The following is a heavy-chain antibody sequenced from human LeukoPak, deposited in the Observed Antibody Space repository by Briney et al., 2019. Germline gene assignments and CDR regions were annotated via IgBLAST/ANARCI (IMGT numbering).Heavy chain of an antibody. CDR2: IYYSGST. V-gene: IGHV4-59*01. CDR1: GGSISRYY. CDR3: ARATYSGSYSFDY. Sequence: SETLSLTCTVSGGSISRYYWSWIRQPPGKGLEWIGYIYYSGSTNYNPSPKSRVTISVDTSKNQFSLKLSSVTAADTAVYYCARATYSGSYSFDYWGQGTLVTVSS. J-gene: IGHJ4*02. D-gene: IGHD1-26*01.